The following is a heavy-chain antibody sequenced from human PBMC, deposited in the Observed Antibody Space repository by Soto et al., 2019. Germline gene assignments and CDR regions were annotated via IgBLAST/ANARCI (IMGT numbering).Heavy chain of an antibody. V-gene: IGHV3-23*01. CDR3: GKVWRELTTTGYWYFDL. J-gene: IGHJ2*01. D-gene: IGHD1-1*01. Sequence: EVQLLESGGGLVQPGGSLRLSCAASGFTFSNYAMTWVRQAPGKGLDWVSGTSPSGGTTYYADSIKGRFTISRDNSKRTLYLEMNSLRDEDTAVYYCGKVWRELTTTGYWYFDLWGRGTLVTV. CDR1: GFTFSNYA. CDR2: TSPSGGTT.